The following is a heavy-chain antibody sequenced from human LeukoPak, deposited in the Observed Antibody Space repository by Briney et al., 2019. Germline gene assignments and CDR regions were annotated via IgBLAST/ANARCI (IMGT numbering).Heavy chain of an antibody. D-gene: IGHD4-17*01. CDR3: AGGAYGDYDS. J-gene: IGHJ5*01. CDR2: ISAGADST. Sequence: GGSLRLSCAASAFTFSTYAMSWVRQAPGKGLEWVSAISAGADSTYYADSVQGRFTISRDNSKNTLYLQMSGLRAEDTAVYFCAGGAYGDYDSWGQGTLVTVSS. V-gene: IGHV3-23*01. CDR1: AFTFSTYA.